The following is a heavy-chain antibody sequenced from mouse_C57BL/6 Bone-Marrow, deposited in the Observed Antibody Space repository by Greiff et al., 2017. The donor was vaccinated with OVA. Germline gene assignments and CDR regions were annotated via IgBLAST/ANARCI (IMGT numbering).Heavy chain of an antibody. Sequence: VQLQQPGAELVRPGTSVKLSCKASGYTFTSYWMHWVKQRPGQGLEWIGVIDPSDSYTNYTQKFKGKATLTVDTSSSTAYMQLSSLMSEDSAVYYCTSNIAYWGQGTLVTVSA. V-gene: IGHV1-59*01. J-gene: IGHJ3*01. CDR1: GYTFTSYW. CDR3: TSNIAY. CDR2: IDPSDSYT.